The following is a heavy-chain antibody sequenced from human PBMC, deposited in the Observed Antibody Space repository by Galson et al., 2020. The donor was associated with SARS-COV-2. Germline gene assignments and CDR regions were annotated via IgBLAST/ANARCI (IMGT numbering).Heavy chain of an antibody. CDR3: ARFLPLGDYFGS. J-gene: IGHJ4*02. Sequence: QHGESLKISCAASGFTVSSNYMSWVRQAPGKGLEWVSIIYSGGSTYYAESVKGRFTISRHNSKNTLYPQMNSLRGEDTAVYYCARFLPLGDYFGSWGQGTLVTVSS. CDR2: IYSGGST. CDR1: GFTVSSNY. V-gene: IGHV3-53*04. D-gene: IGHD2-2*01.